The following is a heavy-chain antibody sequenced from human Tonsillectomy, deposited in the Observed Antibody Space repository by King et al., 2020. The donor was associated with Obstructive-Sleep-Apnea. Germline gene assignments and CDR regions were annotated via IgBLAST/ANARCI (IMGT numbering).Heavy chain of an antibody. CDR3: ARQGSQSTSWCDCFDN. CDR2: IDPSDSYT. Sequence: VQLVESGAEVKKPGESLRISCKGSGYNFTSHWISWVRQMPGKGLEWMGKIDPSDSYTNYSPSFQGHVTISVDKSISTAYLQWSSLKASDNGIYYCARQGSQSTSWCDCFDNWGQGTLVTVSS. CDR1: GYNFTSHW. V-gene: IGHV5-10-1*01. J-gene: IGHJ5*02. D-gene: IGHD2-8*02.